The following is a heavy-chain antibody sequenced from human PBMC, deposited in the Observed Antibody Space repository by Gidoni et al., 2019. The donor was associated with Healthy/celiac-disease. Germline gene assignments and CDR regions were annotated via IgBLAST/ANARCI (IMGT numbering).Heavy chain of an antibody. V-gene: IGHV1-46*03. CDR3: TRDSQRTGGFDY. D-gene: IGHD2-8*02. CDR1: VYPFTSYY. CDR2: INPSTGST. Sequence: QVHLVQSGAEVKKPGAPVKVPCKASVYPFTSYYIHWVRQAPGQGLGWMGIINPSTGSTNYAQKFQGRVTMTRDTSTSTVYMELSSLRSEDTAVYFCTRDSQRTGGFDYWGQGTLVTVSS. J-gene: IGHJ4*02.